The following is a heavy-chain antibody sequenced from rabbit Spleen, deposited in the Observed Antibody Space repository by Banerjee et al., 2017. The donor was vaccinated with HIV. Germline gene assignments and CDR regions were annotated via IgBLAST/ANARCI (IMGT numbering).Heavy chain of an antibody. CDR2: IDGGNNGAT. CDR1: GFSFSSSYY. CDR3: ARDWFYVNGGAAGGYDL. Sequence: QSLEESGGGLVQPEGSLALTCTASGFSFSSSYYICWVRQAPGKGLEWIACIDGGNNGATYYANWAKGRFTISKTSSTTVTLQMTSLTAADTATYFCARDWFYVNGGAAGGYDLWGPGTLVTVS. V-gene: IGHV1S40*01. J-gene: IGHJ6*01. D-gene: IGHD1-1*01.